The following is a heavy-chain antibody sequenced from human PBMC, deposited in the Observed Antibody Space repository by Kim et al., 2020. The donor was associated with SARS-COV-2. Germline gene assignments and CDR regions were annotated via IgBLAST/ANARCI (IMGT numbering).Heavy chain of an antibody. CDR1: GFSFSVYD. V-gene: IGHV3-13*01. CDR2: IGTVDDR. D-gene: IGHD3-10*01. Sequence: GGSLRLSCAASGFSFSVYDMHWVRQATGKGLEWVSSIGTVDDRYYAASVKGRFTISRENAKNSLFLQMNSLRVEDTATYYCTRDLYGSGSLWGQGTLVTV. CDR3: TRDLYGSGSL. J-gene: IGHJ4*02.